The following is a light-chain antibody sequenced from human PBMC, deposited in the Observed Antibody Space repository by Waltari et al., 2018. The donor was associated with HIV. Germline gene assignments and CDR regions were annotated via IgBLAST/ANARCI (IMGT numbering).Light chain of an antibody. CDR2: KLS. CDR1: QSLVYSDGNTY. V-gene: IGKV2-30*01. CDR3: MQSTHWPLT. J-gene: IGKJ4*01. Sequence: DVVMTQSPLSLPVTLGQPAYISCRSGQSLVYSDGNTYLTWFQQRPDQSPRGQLYKLSTRDSGVPDRFSGSVSGTDFTLKISRVEAEDVGVYYCMQSTHWPLTFGGGTKVEIK.